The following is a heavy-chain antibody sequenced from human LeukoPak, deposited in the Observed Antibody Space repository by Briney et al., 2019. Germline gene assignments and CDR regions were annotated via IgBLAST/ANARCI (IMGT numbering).Heavy chain of an antibody. CDR1: AFTFSIYE. J-gene: IGHJ4*02. Sequence: GGSLRLSCAASAFTFSIYEMNWVCQAPGKGLEWVSYISSSGSTIYYADSVKGRFTISRDNAKNSLYLQMNSLRAEDTAIYYCATSSVWYRFFDYWGQGTLVTVSS. V-gene: IGHV3-48*03. CDR2: ISSSGSTI. D-gene: IGHD6-19*01. CDR3: ATSSVWYRFFDY.